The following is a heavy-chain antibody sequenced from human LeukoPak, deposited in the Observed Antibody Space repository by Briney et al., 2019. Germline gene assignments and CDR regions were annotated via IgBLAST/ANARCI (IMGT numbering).Heavy chain of an antibody. CDR2: IYSGGST. J-gene: IGHJ6*03. D-gene: IGHD1-26*01. CDR3: ARGMQDSGSYYYYYYYMDV. V-gene: IGHV3-53*01. Sequence: GGSLRLSCAASGFTVSSNYMSWVRQAPGKGLEWVSVIYSGGSTYYADSVKGRFTISRDNSKNTLYLQMNSLRAEDTAVYYCARGMQDSGSYYYYYYYMDVWGKGTTVTVSS. CDR1: GFTVSSNY.